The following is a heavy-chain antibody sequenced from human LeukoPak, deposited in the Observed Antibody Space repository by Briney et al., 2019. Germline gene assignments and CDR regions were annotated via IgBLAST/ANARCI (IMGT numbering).Heavy chain of an antibody. CDR2: INHSGST. Sequence: SETLSLTCAVYGGSFSGYYWSWIRQPPGKGLEWIGEINHSGSTNYNPSLKSRVTISVDTSKNQFSLKLSSVTAADTAVYYCARGNYYYYYYMDVWGQGTMVTVSS. V-gene: IGHV4-34*01. CDR3: ARGNYYYYYYMDV. J-gene: IGHJ6*03. CDR1: GGSFSGYY.